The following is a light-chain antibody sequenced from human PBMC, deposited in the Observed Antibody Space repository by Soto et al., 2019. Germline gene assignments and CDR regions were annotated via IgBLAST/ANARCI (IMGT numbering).Light chain of an antibody. CDR2: AAS. Sequence: DIQMAQSPSTLSGSVGDRVTITCRASQSISSWLAWYQPKPGKAPKLLIYAASTLQSGVPSRFSGSGSGTDFTLTISSLQPEDFATYYCQQLNSYPLTFGGGTKVDI. CDR1: QSISSW. CDR3: QQLNSYPLT. V-gene: IGKV1-5*01. J-gene: IGKJ4*01.